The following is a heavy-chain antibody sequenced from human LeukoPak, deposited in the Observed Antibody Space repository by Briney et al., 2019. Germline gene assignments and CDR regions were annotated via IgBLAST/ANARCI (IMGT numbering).Heavy chain of an antibody. J-gene: IGHJ6*02. CDR1: GFTFDDYA. D-gene: IGHD3-10*01. Sequence: PGGSLRLSCAASGFTFDDYAMHWVRQAPGKGLEWVSGISWNSGSIGYADSVKGRFTISRDNAKNSLYLQMNSLRAEDTALYYCAKLGGSGSQGPRAHSYYYYYGMDVWGQGTTVTVSS. CDR2: ISWNSGSI. V-gene: IGHV3-9*01. CDR3: AKLGGSGSQGPRAHSYYYYYGMDV.